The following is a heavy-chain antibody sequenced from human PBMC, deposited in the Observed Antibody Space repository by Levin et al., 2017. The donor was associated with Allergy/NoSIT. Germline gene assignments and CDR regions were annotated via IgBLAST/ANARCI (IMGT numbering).Heavy chain of an antibody. V-gene: IGHV3-11*01. Sequence: GESLKISCAASGFTFSDYYMTWIRQAPGKGLEWVSYISNRATTIHYADSVKGRFTISRDNAKNSLYLQMNSLTVEDTAVYYCARGPRGNWYFDCWGQGTLVTVS. CDR1: GFTFSDYY. J-gene: IGHJ4*02. D-gene: IGHD2-21*01. CDR2: ISNRATTI. CDR3: ARGPRGNWYFDC.